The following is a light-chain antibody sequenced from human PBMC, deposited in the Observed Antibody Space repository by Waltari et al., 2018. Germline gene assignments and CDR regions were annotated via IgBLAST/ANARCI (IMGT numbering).Light chain of an antibody. CDR3: SSYTSSNTYL. Sequence: QSALTQPPSVSGSPGQSVTISCTGTSSDVGFYNRVSWYQQSPGTAPKLMIYEVTNRPSGVPDRFSGSKSGDTVSLTISGLQAEDEADYYCSSYTSSNTYLFGTGTKVTVL. CDR1: SSDVGFYNR. V-gene: IGLV2-18*02. J-gene: IGLJ1*01. CDR2: EVT.